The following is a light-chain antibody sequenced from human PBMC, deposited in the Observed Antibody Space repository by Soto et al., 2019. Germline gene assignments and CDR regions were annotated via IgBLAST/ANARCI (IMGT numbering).Light chain of an antibody. CDR1: SSNIGSNH. CDR3: AAWDDSLNGVV. V-gene: IGLV1-44*01. CDR2: SNN. Sequence: QSVLTQPPSASGTPGQRVTISCSGSSSNIGSNHINWYQQLPGTAPKLVVYSNNERPSGVPDRFSGSRSGTSGSLAISGLQSEDGADYYCAAWDDSLNGVVFGGGTQLTVL. J-gene: IGLJ2*01.